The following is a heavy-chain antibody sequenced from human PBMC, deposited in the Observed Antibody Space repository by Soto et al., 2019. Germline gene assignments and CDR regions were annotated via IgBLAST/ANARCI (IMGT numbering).Heavy chain of an antibody. CDR1: GGSFSGYY. CDR2: INHSGST. J-gene: IGHJ6*04. V-gene: IGHV4-34*01. CDR3: ARGQCLQMDV. Sequence: PSETLSLTCAVYGGSFSGYYCSWIRQPPGKGLEWIGEINHSGSTNYNPSLKSRVTISVDTSKNQFSLKLSSVTAADTAVYYCARGQCLQMDVWGKGTTVTVSS. D-gene: IGHD3-16*01.